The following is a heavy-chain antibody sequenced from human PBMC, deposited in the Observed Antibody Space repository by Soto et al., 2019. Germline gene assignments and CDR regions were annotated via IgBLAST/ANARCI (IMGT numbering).Heavy chain of an antibody. D-gene: IGHD2-2*01. Sequence: ASVKVSCKSSGVTFSSYAISLLRHSPGQWLEWIGGIIPIFGTANYAQKFQGRVTITADESTSTAYMELSSLRSEDTAVYYCARSGDIVVVPAAISAFDIWGQGTMVTVSS. V-gene: IGHV1-69*13. CDR2: IIPIFGTA. J-gene: IGHJ3*02. CDR3: ARSGDIVVVPAAISAFDI. CDR1: GVTFSSYA.